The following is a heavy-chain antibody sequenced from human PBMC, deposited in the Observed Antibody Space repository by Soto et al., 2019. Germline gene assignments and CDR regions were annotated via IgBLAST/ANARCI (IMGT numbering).Heavy chain of an antibody. CDR3: ARVWGGGFDF. D-gene: IGHD3-10*01. J-gene: IGHJ3*01. CDR1: GASISSYY. Sequence: SETLSLTCTVSGASISSYYWSWIRKPPGKGLEWIGYIFFTGSTDYNPSLKSRVTISIDTSKNQFSLKLSSVTAADTAVYYCARVWGGGFDFWGQGTMVTVSS. V-gene: IGHV4-59*01. CDR2: IFFTGST.